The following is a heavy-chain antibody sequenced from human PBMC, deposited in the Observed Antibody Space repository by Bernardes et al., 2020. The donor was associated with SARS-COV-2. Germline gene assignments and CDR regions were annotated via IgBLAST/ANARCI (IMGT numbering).Heavy chain of an antibody. V-gene: IGHV3-23*01. J-gene: IGHJ6*02. CDR1: GFTFSTYW. D-gene: IGHD6-6*01. Sequence: GSLRLSCAASGFTFSTYWMHWVRQVPGKGLEWVSAISAIGGSTYYAESVKGRFTISRDNSKNTLYLEMTSLRAEDTAVYYCSKNAKYSSSSMEVWGQGTTVTVSS. CDR2: ISAIGGST. CDR3: SKNAKYSSSSMEV.